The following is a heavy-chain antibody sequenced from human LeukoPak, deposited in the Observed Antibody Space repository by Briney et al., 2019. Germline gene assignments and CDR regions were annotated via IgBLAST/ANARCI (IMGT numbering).Heavy chain of an antibody. CDR2: IYYSGRT. J-gene: IGHJ4*02. Sequence: TASETLSLTCTVSGGSISAYYWSWIRQPPGKGLEWIGYIYYSGRTSYNPSLKSRVITSVNMSKSQVSLKLSSVTAADTAVYYCARHGGSYYYDWYFDNWGQGTLVTVTS. CDR1: GGSISAYY. CDR3: ARHGGSYYYDWYFDN. V-gene: IGHV4-59*08. D-gene: IGHD3-16*01.